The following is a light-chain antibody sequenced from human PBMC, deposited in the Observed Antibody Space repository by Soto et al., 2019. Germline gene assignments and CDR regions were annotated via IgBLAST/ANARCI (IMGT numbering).Light chain of an antibody. J-gene: IGKJ4*01. Sequence: EIVMTQSPATLSVSPGERATLSCRASQSVGSNFAWYQQKPGQAPRLLIYHASTRATEIPARFSGSGSGTEFTLTISSLQSEDFAVYYCQQYNNWPLTFGGGTKVDIK. V-gene: IGKV3-15*01. CDR3: QQYNNWPLT. CDR2: HAS. CDR1: QSVGSN.